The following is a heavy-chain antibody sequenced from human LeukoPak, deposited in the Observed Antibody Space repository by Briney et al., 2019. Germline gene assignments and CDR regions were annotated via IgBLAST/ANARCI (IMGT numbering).Heavy chain of an antibody. J-gene: IGHJ4*02. CDR1: GYSISSGFY. CDR2: IYHSGST. Sequence: PSETLSLTCAVSGYSISSGFYWGWIRQPPGKGLEWIGSIYHSGSTYYNPSLKSRVTISVDTSKNQFSLKLSSVTAADTAVYYCARGYPMVRGNFCDYWGQGTLVTASS. D-gene: IGHD3-10*01. V-gene: IGHV4-38-2*01. CDR3: ARGYPMVRGNFCDY.